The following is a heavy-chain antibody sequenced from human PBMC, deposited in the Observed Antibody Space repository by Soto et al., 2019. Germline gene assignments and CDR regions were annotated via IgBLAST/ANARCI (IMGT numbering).Heavy chain of an antibody. CDR3: AREGILEAYCGCDGYSGGWFDP. Sequence: QVQLQESGPGLVKPSETLSLTCTVSGGSVSSGSYYWSWIRQPPGKGLEWVGYIYYSGSTNYNPSRKSRVTISVDTSKNQFYLKLSSVTAADTAVYYCAREGILEAYCGCDGYSGGWFDPWGQGTLVTVSS. V-gene: IGHV4-61*01. CDR2: IYYSGST. D-gene: IGHD2-21*02. J-gene: IGHJ5*02. CDR1: GGSVSSGSYY.